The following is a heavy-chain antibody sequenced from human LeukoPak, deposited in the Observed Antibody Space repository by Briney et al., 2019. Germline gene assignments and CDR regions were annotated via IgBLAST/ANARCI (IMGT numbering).Heavy chain of an antibody. CDR2: IYYSGST. CDR1: GGSLSSSSYY. D-gene: IGHD1-26*01. Sequence: PSETLSLTCTVSGGSLSSSSYYWAWIRQPPGKGLEWIGSIYYSGSTYYNPSLKSRVTISVDTSKNQFSLKLSSVTAADTAVYYCARDRVVGSIYFDYWGQGILVTVSS. CDR3: ARDRVVGSIYFDY. V-gene: IGHV4-39*07. J-gene: IGHJ4*02.